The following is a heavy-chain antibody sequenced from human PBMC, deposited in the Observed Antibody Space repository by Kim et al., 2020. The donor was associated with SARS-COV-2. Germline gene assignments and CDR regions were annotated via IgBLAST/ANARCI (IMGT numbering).Heavy chain of an antibody. Sequence: GGSLRLSCAASGFTFSSYSMNWVRQAPGKGLEWVSSISSSSSYIYYADSVKGRFTISRDNAKNSLYLQMNSLRAEDTAVYYCARGGIVLSYWFDPWGQGTLVTVSS. CDR3: ARGGIVLSYWFDP. CDR2: ISSSSSYI. D-gene: IGHD2-8*02. V-gene: IGHV3-21*01. J-gene: IGHJ5*02. CDR1: GFTFSSYS.